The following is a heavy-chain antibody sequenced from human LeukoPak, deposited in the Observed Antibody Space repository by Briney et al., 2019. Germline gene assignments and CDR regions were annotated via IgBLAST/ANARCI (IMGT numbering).Heavy chain of an antibody. V-gene: IGHV1-69*05. CDR1: GGTFSSYA. CDR3: ARGYPMDWNYFDY. CDR2: IIPIFGTA. J-gene: IGHJ4*02. Sequence: ASVKVSCKASGGTFSSYAISWVRQAPGQGLEWMGGIIPIFGTANYAQKFQGRVTMTRDTSTSTVYMELSSLRSEDTAVYYCARGYPMDWNYFDYGGQGMLVTVSS. D-gene: IGHD3/OR15-3a*01.